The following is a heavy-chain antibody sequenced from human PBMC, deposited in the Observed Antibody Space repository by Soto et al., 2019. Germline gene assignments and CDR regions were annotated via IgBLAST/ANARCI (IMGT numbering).Heavy chain of an antibody. Sequence: GGSLRLSCAASGLTFSKYWMTWVRQAPGKGLEWVATIKHDGSEKSNLDSVEGRFTISRDNAKNSLSLQMNSLRVEDTAVYFCASVPGSPGYHGLDVWGQGTTVTVSS. V-gene: IGHV3-7*03. CDR1: GLTFSKYW. J-gene: IGHJ6*02. CDR2: IKHDGSEK. D-gene: IGHD6-19*01. CDR3: ASVPGSPGYHGLDV.